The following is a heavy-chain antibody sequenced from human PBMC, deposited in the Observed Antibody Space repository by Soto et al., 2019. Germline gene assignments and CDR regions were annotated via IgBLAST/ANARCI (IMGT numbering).Heavy chain of an antibody. V-gene: IGHV3-48*01. J-gene: IGHJ6*02. CDR3: ARRRITMIVVVRVGGMDV. CDR2: INSSSSTI. D-gene: IGHD3-22*01. Sequence: GGSLRLSCAASGFTFSKYRMNWVRQAPGKGLEWVSYINSSSSTIYYADSVKGRFTISRDNAKNSLYLQMNSLRAEDTAVYYCARRRITMIVVVRVGGMDVWGQGTTVTVSS. CDR1: GFTFSKYR.